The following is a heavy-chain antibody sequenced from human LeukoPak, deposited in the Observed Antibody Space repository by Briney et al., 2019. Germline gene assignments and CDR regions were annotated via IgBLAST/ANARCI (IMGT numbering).Heavy chain of an antibody. CDR1: GFTFSSYT. CDR3: TKDVQVGPTRGFFDF. CDR2: ISATGFTT. V-gene: IGHV3-23*01. D-gene: IGHD1-26*01. Sequence: GGSLRLSCAASGFTFSSYTMSWVRQAPGKGLEWISVISATGFTTYHTDSVKGRFTISRDNSKSMRYLQMDGLRAEDTAIYFCTKDVQVGPTRGFFDFWGQGTLVTVSS. J-gene: IGHJ4*03.